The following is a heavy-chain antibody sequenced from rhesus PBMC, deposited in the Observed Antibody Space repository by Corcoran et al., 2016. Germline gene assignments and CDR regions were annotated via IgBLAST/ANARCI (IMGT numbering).Heavy chain of an antibody. J-gene: IGHJ4*01. D-gene: IGHD5-36*01. CDR1: GGSISSSNW. CDR2: IGGISATT. V-gene: IGHV4-65*02. Sequence: QVQLQESGPGLVKPSETLSLTCAVSGGSISSSNWWSWVRQPPDKGLECIGNIGGISATTYYHPSRNSRVTISKDTSKNQFSLQLSSVTAADTAVYYCASRGGAYGFFDYWGQGVLVTVSS. CDR3: ASRGGAYGFFDY.